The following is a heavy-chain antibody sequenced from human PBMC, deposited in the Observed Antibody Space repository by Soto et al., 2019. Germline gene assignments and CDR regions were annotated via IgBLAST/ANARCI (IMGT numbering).Heavy chain of an antibody. CDR3: ARDRPDTYCGGDCPLGYYYHGMDV. V-gene: IGHV1-46*01. J-gene: IGHJ6*02. CDR1: GFTFTDYC. CDR2: INPSNGFT. Sequence: QVQLVQSVTELKKPGASVSLSCKASGFTFTDYCFNWVRQSPGEGLQWMGIINPSNGFTSFAQKFQDRVTMTTDTSTNTVYMEVRSLRFEDTAVYFCARDRPDTYCGGDCPLGYYYHGMDVWGQGTAVTVSS. D-gene: IGHD2-21*02.